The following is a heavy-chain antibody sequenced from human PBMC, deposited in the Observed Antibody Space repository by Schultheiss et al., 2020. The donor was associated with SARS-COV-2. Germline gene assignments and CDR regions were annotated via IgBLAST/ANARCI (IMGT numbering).Heavy chain of an antibody. Sequence: SETLSLTCTVSGGSVSSGSYYWSWIRQPPGKGLEWIGYIYYSGSTNYNPSLKSRVTISVDTSKNQFSLKLSSVTAADTAVYYWARTYYYDSSGYYGGQGVITAVAFDIWGQGTMVTVSS. J-gene: IGHJ3*02. CDR1: GGSVSSGSYY. D-gene: IGHD3-22*01. V-gene: IGHV4-61*01. CDR3: ARTYYYDSSGYYGGQGVITAVAFDI. CDR2: IYYSGST.